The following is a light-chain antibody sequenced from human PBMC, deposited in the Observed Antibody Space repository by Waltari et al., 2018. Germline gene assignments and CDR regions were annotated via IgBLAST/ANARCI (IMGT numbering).Light chain of an antibody. CDR3: QQYNTWPPWT. CDR1: QSISRD. Sequence: EIVMTQSPATLSVSPGERATLSCRASQSISRDLVWYQQKPGQAPRPLMSSASMRATGVPFRFSGSGSGTEFTLTISNIQSEDFAVYYCQQYNTWPPWTFGQGTKVEF. V-gene: IGKV3D-15*03. J-gene: IGKJ1*01. CDR2: SAS.